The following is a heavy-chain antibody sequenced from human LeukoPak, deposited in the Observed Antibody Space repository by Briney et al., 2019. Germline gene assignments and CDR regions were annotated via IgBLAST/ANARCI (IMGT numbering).Heavy chain of an antibody. CDR3: ARSLKWNLVGFDH. Sequence: GRSLRLSCAASGFTFSSYGMTWVRQAPGKGLEWVSVINDSGSSTFYADSVKGRLTISRDNSKNTLYLQMSGLRAEDTAVYYCARSLKWNLVGFDHWGQGTLVIVSS. V-gene: IGHV3-23*01. J-gene: IGHJ4*02. CDR1: GFTFSSYG. D-gene: IGHD1-1*01. CDR2: INDSGSST.